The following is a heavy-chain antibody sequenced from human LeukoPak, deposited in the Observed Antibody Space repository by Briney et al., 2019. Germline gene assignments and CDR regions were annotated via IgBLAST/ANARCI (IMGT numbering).Heavy chain of an antibody. CDR3: ARDSFLYTAMPPGDY. CDR1: GFTFSSYW. Sequence: GGSLRLSCAASGFTFSSYWMSWVRQAPGKGLEWVANIKQDGSEKYYVDSVKGRFTISRDNAKNSLYLQMNSLRAEDTAVYYCARDSFLYTAMPPGDYWGQGTLVTVSS. V-gene: IGHV3-7*01. D-gene: IGHD5-18*01. J-gene: IGHJ4*02. CDR2: IKQDGSEK.